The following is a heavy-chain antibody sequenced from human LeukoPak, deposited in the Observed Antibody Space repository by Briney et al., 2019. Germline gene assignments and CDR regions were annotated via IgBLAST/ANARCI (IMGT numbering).Heavy chain of an antibody. D-gene: IGHD3-16*01. V-gene: IGHV4-61*02. CDR3: ARGRYRYVLDAFDI. CDR2: IYTSGST. CDR1: GGSISSGSYY. J-gene: IGHJ3*02. Sequence: SETLSLTCTVSGGSISSGSYYWSWIRQPAGKGLEWIGRIYTSGSTNYNPSLKSRVTISVDTSKNQFSLKLSSVTAADTAVYYCARGRYRYVLDAFDIWGQGTMVTVSS.